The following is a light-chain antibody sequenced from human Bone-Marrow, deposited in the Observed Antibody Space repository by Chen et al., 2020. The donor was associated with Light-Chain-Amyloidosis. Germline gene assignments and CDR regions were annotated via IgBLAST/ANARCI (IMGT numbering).Light chain of an antibody. CDR3: QVWESSSDDYV. Sequence: SYVLTQPPSVSVAPGQTARITCGGYNIGSESVHWYQQRPGQAPVLVVYDDSDRPSGIPERFSGSNSGDTATLTISRVEAGDEADYYCQVWESSSDDYVFGTGTKVTVL. V-gene: IGLV3-21*02. J-gene: IGLJ1*01. CDR1: NIGSES. CDR2: DDS.